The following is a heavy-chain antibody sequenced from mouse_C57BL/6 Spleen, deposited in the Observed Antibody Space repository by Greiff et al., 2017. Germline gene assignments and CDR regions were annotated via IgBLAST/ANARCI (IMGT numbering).Heavy chain of an antibody. CDR2: IYPGSGNT. V-gene: IGHV1-76*01. CDR3: ARWGGGYYAMDY. CDR1: GYTFTDYY. Sequence: QVQLQQSGAELVRPGASVKLSCKASGYTFTDYYINWVKQRPGQGLEWIARIYPGSGNTYYNEKFKGKATLTAEKSSSTAYMQLSSLTSEDSAVYCCARWGGGYYAMDYWGQGTSVTVSS. J-gene: IGHJ4*01.